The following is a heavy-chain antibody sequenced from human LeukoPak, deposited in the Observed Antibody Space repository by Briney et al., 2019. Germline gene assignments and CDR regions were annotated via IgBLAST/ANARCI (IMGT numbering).Heavy chain of an antibody. J-gene: IGHJ4*02. V-gene: IGHV4-34*01. CDR3: ASRTRYRLGYCSGGSCPREYDY. CDR1: GESFSGYY. D-gene: IGHD2-15*01. Sequence: SETLSLTCAVYGESFSGYYWNWIRQPPGKGLEWIGEINHSGSTNYNPSLKSRVTISVDTSKTQFSLKLSSVTAADTAVYYCASRTRYRLGYCSGGSCPREYDYWGQGTLVTVSS. CDR2: INHSGST.